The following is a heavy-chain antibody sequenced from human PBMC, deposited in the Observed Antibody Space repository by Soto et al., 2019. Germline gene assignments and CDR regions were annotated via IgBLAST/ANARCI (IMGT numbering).Heavy chain of an antibody. CDR3: GSHDPDYDFWSGYYNAFDI. D-gene: IGHD3-3*01. CDR2: MNPNSGNT. V-gene: IGHV1-8*01. CDR1: GYTFTSYD. Sequence: ASVKVSCKASGYTFTSYDINWVRQATGQGLEWMGWMNPNSGNTGYAQKFQGSVTMTRNTSISTAYMELSSLRSEDTAVYYGGSHDPDYDFWSGYYNAFDIWGQGTMVTVSS. J-gene: IGHJ3*02.